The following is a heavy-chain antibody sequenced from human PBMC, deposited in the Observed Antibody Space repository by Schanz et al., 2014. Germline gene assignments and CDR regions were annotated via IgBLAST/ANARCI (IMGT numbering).Heavy chain of an antibody. CDR2: ISSSSSDI. D-gene: IGHD2-15*01. CDR3: ARVELSVYYYAMDV. J-gene: IGHJ6*02. Sequence: EAQVVESGGGLVKPGGSLRLSCVASGFTFSIYSMNWVRQAPGKGLEWVSSISSSSSDISYADSVKGRFTISRDNAKNSLYLQMNSLRAEDAAVYYCARVELSVYYYAMDVWGQGTTVTVSS. CDR1: GFTFSIYS. V-gene: IGHV3-21*01.